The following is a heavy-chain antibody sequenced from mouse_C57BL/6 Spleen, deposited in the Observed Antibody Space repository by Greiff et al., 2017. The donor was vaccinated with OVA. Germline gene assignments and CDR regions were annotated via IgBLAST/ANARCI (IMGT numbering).Heavy chain of an antibody. CDR1: GYTFTSYW. J-gene: IGHJ2*01. CDR3: ARNHDGPFDY. Sequence: QVQLKQPGAELVKPGASVKLSCKASGYTFTSYWMHWVKQRPGQGLEWIGMIHPNSGSTNYNEKFKSKATLTLDKSSSTAYMQLSSLTSEDSAVYYCARNHDGPFDYWGQGTTLTVSS. CDR2: IHPNSGST. D-gene: IGHD2-3*01. V-gene: IGHV1-64*01.